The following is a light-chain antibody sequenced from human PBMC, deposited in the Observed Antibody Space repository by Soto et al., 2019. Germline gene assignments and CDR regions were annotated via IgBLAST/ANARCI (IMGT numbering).Light chain of an antibody. Sequence: ASLGDRVTITFRASQAVNSWLAWFQQKPGMAPKLVIYDVSSLQSGVPSRFSGSGSGTEFTLTISSLRPEDFATYYCQQSNNHPISFGQGTRLEIK. J-gene: IGKJ5*01. CDR3: QQSNNHPIS. CDR1: QAVNSW. V-gene: IGKV1-12*01. CDR2: DVS.